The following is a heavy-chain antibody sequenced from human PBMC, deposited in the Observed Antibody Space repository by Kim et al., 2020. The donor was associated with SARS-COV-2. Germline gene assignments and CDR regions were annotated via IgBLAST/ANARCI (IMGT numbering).Heavy chain of an antibody. CDR1: GYTFTNNA. V-gene: IGHV1-3*04. CDR3: ARDREKVRGVLSLKWFDP. D-gene: IGHD3-10*01. CDR2: IITGNGYT. J-gene: IGHJ5*02. Sequence: ASVKVSCKASGYTFTNNAIHWVRQAPGQRPEWMGYIITGNGYTEYSQIFQGRRTITRDASANTANMELTSLRSEDTAVYFCARDREKVRGVLSLKWFDPWGHGTLVNVSS.